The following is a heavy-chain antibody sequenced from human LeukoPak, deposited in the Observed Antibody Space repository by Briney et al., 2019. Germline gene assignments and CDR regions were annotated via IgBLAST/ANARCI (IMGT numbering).Heavy chain of an antibody. CDR1: GYTFTCYG. Sequence: ASVKVSCKASGYTFTCYGISWVRQAPGQGLEWIEWISAYNGNTNYAQKLQGRVTMTTDTSTSTAYMELRSLRSDDTAVYYCARGLHEVGSGSYYNVPNFSVDYWGQGTLVTVSS. D-gene: IGHD3-10*01. CDR2: ISAYNGNT. V-gene: IGHV1-18*01. CDR3: ARGLHEVGSGSYYNVPNFSVDY. J-gene: IGHJ4*02.